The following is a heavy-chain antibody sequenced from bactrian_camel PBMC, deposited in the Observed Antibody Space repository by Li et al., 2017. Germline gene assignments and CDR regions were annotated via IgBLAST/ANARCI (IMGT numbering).Heavy chain of an antibody. Sequence: HVQLVESGGDSVQAGGSLRLSCAISGYTYSAYCMAWFRQGPGRDREGVAHIDSDGKWYAESLRGRSTISTDDANNTLDLQIDSLQPEDTAMYYCAVLSQFNHCRGVLVGIWQQYASWGQGTQVTVS. CDR1: GYTYSAYC. V-gene: IGHV3S26*01. J-gene: IGHJ4*01. CDR3: AVLSQFNHCRGVLVGIWQQYAS. CDR2: IDSDGK. D-gene: IGHD5*01.